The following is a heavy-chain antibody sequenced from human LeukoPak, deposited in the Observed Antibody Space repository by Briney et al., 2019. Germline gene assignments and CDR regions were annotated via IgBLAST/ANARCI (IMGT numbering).Heavy chain of an antibody. CDR1: GYTFTDYY. CDR3: AKGGSYDYFDY. CDR2: INPNSGGT. D-gene: IGHD1-26*01. Sequence: ASVKVSCKASGYTFTDYYMHWVRQAPGQGLEWMGWINPNSGGTSYAQKFQGRVTMTRDTSISTAYMELSRLRSDDTAVYYCAKGGSYDYFDYWGQGTLVTVSS. V-gene: IGHV1-2*02. J-gene: IGHJ4*02.